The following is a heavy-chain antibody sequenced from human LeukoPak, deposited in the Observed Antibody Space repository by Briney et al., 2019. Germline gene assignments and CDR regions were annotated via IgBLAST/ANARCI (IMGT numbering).Heavy chain of an antibody. D-gene: IGHD6-19*01. CDR3: AKSRLAGILYYYYYYMDV. CDR1: GFTFRSYG. V-gene: IGHV3-30*02. Sequence: SGGSLRLSCAASGFTFRSYGMHWVRQAPGKGLEWVAFIRYDGNNKYYADSVKGRFTIFRDNSRNTLYLQMNSLRTEDTAVYYCAKSRLAGILYYYYYYMDVWGKGTTVTISS. J-gene: IGHJ6*03. CDR2: IRYDGNNK.